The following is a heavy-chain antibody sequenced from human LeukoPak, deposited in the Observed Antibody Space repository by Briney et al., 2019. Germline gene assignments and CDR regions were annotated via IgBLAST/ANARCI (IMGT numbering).Heavy chain of an antibody. D-gene: IGHD3-16*02. CDR3: ARAGYTITSYRFDY. Sequence: SETLSLICSVSGGSIDSYWWSWIRQPAGQGLEFIGRIYTTGRTNYNPSLKSRVSMSVDTSKNKFSLELRSVTAADTAVYFCARAGYTITSYRFDYWGPGALVTVSP. V-gene: IGHV4-4*07. J-gene: IGHJ4*02. CDR2: IYTTGRT. CDR1: GGSIDSYW.